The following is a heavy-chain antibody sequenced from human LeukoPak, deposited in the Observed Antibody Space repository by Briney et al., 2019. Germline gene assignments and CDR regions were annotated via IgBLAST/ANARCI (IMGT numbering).Heavy chain of an antibody. Sequence: ASVKVSCMASGYTFTGYYMHWVRQAPGQGLEWMGWINPNSGGTNYAQKFQGRDTMTRDTSISTAYMELSRLRSDDTGLYYCARNQYSGSYSPRDGMDVWGKGTTVTVSS. D-gene: IGHD1-26*01. J-gene: IGHJ6*04. CDR3: ARNQYSGSYSPRDGMDV. V-gene: IGHV1-2*02. CDR1: GYTFTGYY. CDR2: INPNSGGT.